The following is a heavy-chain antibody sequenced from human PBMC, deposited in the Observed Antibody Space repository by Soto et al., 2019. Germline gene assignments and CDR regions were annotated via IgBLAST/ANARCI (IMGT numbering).Heavy chain of an antibody. J-gene: IGHJ4*02. CDR1: GGSISSSSYY. V-gene: IGHV4-39*01. CDR2: SYYSGST. D-gene: IGHD3-10*01. CDR3: ARHDITMVRGVNTDY. Sequence: QLQLQESGPGLVKPSETLSLTCTVSGGSISSSSYYWGWIRQPPGKGLEWIVRSYYSGSTDYNPSVKSRVTIPVDTSKNQFSLKLRSVTAADTAVYYCARHDITMVRGVNTDYWGQGTMVTVSS.